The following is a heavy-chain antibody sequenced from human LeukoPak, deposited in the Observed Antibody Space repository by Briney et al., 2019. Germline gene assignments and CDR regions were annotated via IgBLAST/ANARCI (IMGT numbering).Heavy chain of an antibody. CDR3: AKVKGYYDRSGYYGGS. CDR1: GFTFSNYA. Sequence: GGSLRLSCAASGFTFSNYAMTWVRQAPGKGLEWVSVITGNGGTTYYADSVKGRFTLSRDNSRNTLDLHMSSLGVEDTAVYYCAKVKGYYDRSGYYGGSWGQGTLVTVSS. D-gene: IGHD3-22*01. CDR2: ITGNGGTT. J-gene: IGHJ5*02. V-gene: IGHV3-23*01.